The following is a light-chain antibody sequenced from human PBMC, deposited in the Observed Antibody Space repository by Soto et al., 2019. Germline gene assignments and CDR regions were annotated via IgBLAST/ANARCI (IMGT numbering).Light chain of an antibody. CDR3: QQSYTAPSIT. V-gene: IGKV1-5*03. J-gene: IGKJ5*01. CDR1: QSIIRW. CDR2: KAS. Sequence: SQMPQYHSTLSASVGGRVTITCLSSQSIIRWLAWYQQKPGKAPKLLIYKASSLESGVPSRFSGSGSGTDFTLSISSLQPEDFATYYCQQSYTAPSITFGQGTRLEIK.